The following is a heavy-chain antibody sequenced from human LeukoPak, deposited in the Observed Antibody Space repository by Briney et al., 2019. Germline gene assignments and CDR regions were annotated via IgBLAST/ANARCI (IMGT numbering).Heavy chain of an antibody. CDR1: GGSISSNSYY. J-gene: IGHJ6*03. D-gene: IGHD3-10*01. V-gene: IGHV4-39*07. CDR2: IYYSGST. Sequence: PSETLSLTCTVSGGSISSNSYYWGWIRQPPGKGLEWIGSIYYSGSTYYNPSLKSRVTISIDTSKNQFSLKLNSVTAADTAVYYCARRRSGYYYYYMDVWGKGTTVTVSS. CDR3: ARRRSGYYYYYMDV.